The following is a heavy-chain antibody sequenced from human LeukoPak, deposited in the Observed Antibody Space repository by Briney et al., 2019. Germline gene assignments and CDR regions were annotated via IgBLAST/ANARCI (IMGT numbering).Heavy chain of an antibody. D-gene: IGHD3-10*01. J-gene: IGHJ5*02. CDR2: ISSSSSTM. CDR1: GFTFSSYS. Sequence: GGSLRLSCAASGFTFSSYSMNWVRQAPGKGLEWVSYISSSSSTMYYADSVKGRFTISRDNAKNSLYLQMNSLRAEDTAVYYCAKDLGDEGGSGFPGTWGQGTLVTVSS. CDR3: AKDLGDEGGSGFPGT. V-gene: IGHV3-48*01.